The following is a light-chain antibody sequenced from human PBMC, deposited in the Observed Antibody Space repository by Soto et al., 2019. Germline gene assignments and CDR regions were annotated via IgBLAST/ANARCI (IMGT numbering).Light chain of an antibody. CDR2: EVN. V-gene: IGLV2-14*01. CDR3: NSYTSRYTFV. CDR1: SSDVGGYNY. J-gene: IGLJ1*01. Sequence: QSVLTQPASVSGSPGQSITISCTGTSSDVGGYNYVSWYQQPPGKAPKLMIYEVNNRPPEVSNRFSGSKSGNTASLTTSGLQPEDEADYYCNSYTSRYTFVLGTGTKVTVL.